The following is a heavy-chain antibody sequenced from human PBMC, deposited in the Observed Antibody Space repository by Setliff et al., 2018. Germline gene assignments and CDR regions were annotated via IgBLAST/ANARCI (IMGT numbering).Heavy chain of an antibody. Sequence: EASVKVSCKASGYTFTSYDINWVRQATGQGLEWMGWMNPNSGSASYAQKFQGRVTMTRDTSTSTVYMELSSLRSEDTAVYYCAPVYSYDPLEYYGMDVWGQGTTVTVSS. V-gene: IGHV1-8*02. CDR2: MNPNSGSA. D-gene: IGHD5-18*01. CDR1: GYTFTSYD. CDR3: APVYSYDPLEYYGMDV. J-gene: IGHJ6*02.